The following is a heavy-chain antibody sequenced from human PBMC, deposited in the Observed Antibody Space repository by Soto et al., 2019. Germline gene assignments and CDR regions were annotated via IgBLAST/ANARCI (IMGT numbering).Heavy chain of an antibody. CDR3: ARDWGDTYKDIVVVPAPLDY. D-gene: IGHD2-2*01. V-gene: IGHV1-69*04. CDR2: IIPILGIA. CDR1: GGTFSSYT. Sequence: ASVKVSCKASGGTFSSYTISWVRQAPGQGLEWMGRIIPILGIANYAQKFQGRVTITADKSTSTAYMELSSLRSEDTAVYYCARDWGDTYKDIVVVPAPLDYWGQGTLVTVSS. J-gene: IGHJ4*02.